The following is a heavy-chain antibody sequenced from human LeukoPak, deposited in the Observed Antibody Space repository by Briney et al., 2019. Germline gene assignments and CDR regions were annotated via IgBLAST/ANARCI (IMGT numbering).Heavy chain of an antibody. V-gene: IGHV4-39*01. J-gene: IGHJ4*02. D-gene: IGHD3-16*02. Sequence: SETLSLTCTVSGDSIRRDDYYWGWIRQPPGKGLEWIGSIYYSGSTYYNPSLRSRVSISVDPSKSQFSLKLTSVTAADTAVYYCATHPLLDYWGQGSLVTVSS. CDR2: IYYSGST. CDR1: GDSIRRDDYY. CDR3: ATHPLLDY.